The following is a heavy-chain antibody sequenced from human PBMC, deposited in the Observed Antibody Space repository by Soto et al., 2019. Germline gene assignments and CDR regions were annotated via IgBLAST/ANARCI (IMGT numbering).Heavy chain of an antibody. D-gene: IGHD3-10*01. V-gene: IGHV4-34*01. J-gene: IGHJ6*03. CDR3: ARGWLRWFVELARRGGYYYYMDV. Sequence: QVQLQQWGAGLLKPSETLSLTCAVYGGSFSGYQWTWIRQTQGKGLQLIGEINDSGNINYNPSLKSRVTILVDTASKQISLRLGSVTAAATAVYYWARGWLRWFVELARRGGYYYYMDVWGKGTSVSVSS. CDR1: GGSFSGYQ. CDR2: INDSGNI.